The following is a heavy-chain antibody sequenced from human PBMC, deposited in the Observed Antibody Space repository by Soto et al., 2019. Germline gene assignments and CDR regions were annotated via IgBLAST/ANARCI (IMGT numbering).Heavy chain of an antibody. D-gene: IGHD3-22*01. CDR2: IKSKTDGGTT. Sequence: GWSLRLSCAASGFTFSNAWINWVRQAPGKGLEWVGRIKSKTDGGTTDYAAPVKGRFAISRDDSKNMVYLEMNSLKTEDTAVYYCTTDSYITLILVRFDYWGHATMVTV. CDR3: TTDSYITLILVRFDY. J-gene: IGHJ4*01. V-gene: IGHV3-15*07. CDR1: GFTFSNAW.